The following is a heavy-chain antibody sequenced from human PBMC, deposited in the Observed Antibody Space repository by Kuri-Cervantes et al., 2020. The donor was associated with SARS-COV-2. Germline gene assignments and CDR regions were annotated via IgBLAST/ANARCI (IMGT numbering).Heavy chain of an antibody. D-gene: IGHD2-15*01. CDR3: ARVNGDGVVVVAATTGETQPTVYYCDY. CDR1: GWSFSGYY. J-gene: IGHJ4*02. CDR2: INHSGST. V-gene: IGHV4-34*01. Sequence: SETLSLTCAVYGWSFSGYYWSWIRQPPGKGLEWIGEINHSGSTNYNPSLKSRVTISVDTSKNQFSLKLSSVTAADTAVYYCARVNGDGVVVVAATTGETQPTVYYCDYWGQGTLVTVSS.